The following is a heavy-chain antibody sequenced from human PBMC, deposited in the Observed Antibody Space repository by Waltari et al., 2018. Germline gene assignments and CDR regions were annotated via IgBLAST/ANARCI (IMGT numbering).Heavy chain of an antibody. J-gene: IGHJ4*02. D-gene: IGHD4-17*01. CDR2: IKQDGSEK. V-gene: IGHV3-7*03. Sequence: VQLQESGPGLVKPSETLSLTCAVSGYSISSGYYWGWIRQPPGKGLEWVANIKQDGSEKYYVDSVKGRFTISRDNAKNSLYLQMNSLRAEDTAVYYCARDQSDYDYFDYWGQGTLVTVSS. CDR3: ARDQSDYDYFDY. CDR1: GYSISSGYY.